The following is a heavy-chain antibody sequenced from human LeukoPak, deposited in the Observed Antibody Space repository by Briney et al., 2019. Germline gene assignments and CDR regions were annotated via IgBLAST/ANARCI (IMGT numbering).Heavy chain of an antibody. CDR2: INPNSGGT. J-gene: IGHJ4*02. V-gene: IGHV1-2*02. CDR3: AGDPRGYYYDSSGYPLDY. CDR1: GYTFTGYY. D-gene: IGHD3-22*01. Sequence: ASVKVSCKASGYTFTGYYMHWVRQAPGQGLEWMGWINPNSGGTNYAQKFQGRVTMTRDTSISTAYMELSRLRSDDTAVYYCAGDPRGYYYDSSGYPLDYWGQGTLVTVSS.